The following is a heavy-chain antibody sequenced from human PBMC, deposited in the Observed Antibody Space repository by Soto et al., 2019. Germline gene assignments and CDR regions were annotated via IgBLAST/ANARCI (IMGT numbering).Heavy chain of an antibody. J-gene: IGHJ5*02. CDR1: GFSFSGYS. D-gene: IGHD1-7*01. CDR2: ISGSGDSA. V-gene: IGHV3-23*01. CDR3: ARVGGTGTGWFDP. Sequence: PGGSLRLSCAASGFSFSGYSMRWVRQAPGKGLEWVSGISGSGDSAGYADSVKGRFTISRDNAKNSLYLQMNSLRAEDTAVYYCARVGGTGTGWFDPWGQGTLVTVSS.